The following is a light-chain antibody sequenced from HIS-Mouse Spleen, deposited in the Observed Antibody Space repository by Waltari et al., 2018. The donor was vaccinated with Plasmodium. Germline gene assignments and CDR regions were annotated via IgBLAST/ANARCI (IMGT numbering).Light chain of an antibody. J-gene: IGLJ3*02. CDR2: EDS. CDR3: YSTDSSGNHRV. Sequence: SYELTQPPSVSVSPGQTARHTCSGDALPKKYAYWYQQKSGQAPVLVIYEDSKRPSGIPERVSGSSSGTMATLTISGAQVEDEADYYCYSTDSSGNHRVFGGGTKLTVL. V-gene: IGLV3-10*01. CDR1: ALPKKY.